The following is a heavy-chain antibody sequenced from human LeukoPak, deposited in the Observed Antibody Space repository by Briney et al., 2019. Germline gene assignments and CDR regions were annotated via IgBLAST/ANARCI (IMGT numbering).Heavy chain of an antibody. D-gene: IGHD3-3*01. V-gene: IGHV4-59*12. J-gene: IGHJ6*03. CDR2: IYYSGST. CDR1: GGSISSYY. CDR3: ARSGYYDFWSGYGYYYYYMDV. Sequence: SETLSLTCTVSGGSISSYYWSWIRQPPGKGLEWIGYIYYSGSTNYNPSLKSRVTISVDTSKNQFSLKLSSVTAADTAAYYCARSGYYDFWSGYGYYYYYMDVWGKGTTVTVSS.